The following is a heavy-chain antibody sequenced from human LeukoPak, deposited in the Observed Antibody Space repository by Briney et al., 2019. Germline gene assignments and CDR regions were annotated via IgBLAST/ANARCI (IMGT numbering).Heavy chain of an antibody. CDR1: GGSISSYY. Sequence: SETLSLTCTVSGGSISSYYWSWIRQPPGKGLEWIGYIYYSGSTNYNPSLKSRVTISVDTSKNQFSLKLSSVTAAVTAVYYCARWALGFDPWGQGTLVTVSS. J-gene: IGHJ5*02. CDR2: IYYSGST. CDR3: ARWALGFDP. V-gene: IGHV4-59*01.